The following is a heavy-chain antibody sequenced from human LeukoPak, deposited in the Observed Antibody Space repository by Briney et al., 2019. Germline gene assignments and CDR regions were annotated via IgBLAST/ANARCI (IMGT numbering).Heavy chain of an antibody. CDR3: ARARYGSGGYFFDF. Sequence: PGGSLRLSCAASGFTFSDYFMSWLRQAPGKGLEWVSYISSSSTSRNYADSVKGRFTISRDNAKSTLYLQMNSLRGEDTAVYYCARARYGSGGYFFDFWGQGTLVTVSS. CDR2: ISSSSTSR. D-gene: IGHD3-10*01. CDR1: GFTFSDYF. V-gene: IGHV3-11*06. J-gene: IGHJ4*02.